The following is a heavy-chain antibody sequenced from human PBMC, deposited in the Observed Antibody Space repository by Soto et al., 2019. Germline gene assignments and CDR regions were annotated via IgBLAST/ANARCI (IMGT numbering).Heavy chain of an antibody. CDR3: ARGGDTAMVIAAYYYYGMDV. Sequence: ACKSSGGRVSVYALGCVRQVKEQGLEWMGGIIPIFGTANYAQKFQGRVTITADESTSTAYMELSSLRSEDTAVYYCARGGDTAMVIAAYYYYGMDVWGQGTTVTVSS. D-gene: IGHD5-18*01. CDR1: GGRVSVYA. J-gene: IGHJ6*02. V-gene: IGHV1-69*01. CDR2: IIPIFGTA.